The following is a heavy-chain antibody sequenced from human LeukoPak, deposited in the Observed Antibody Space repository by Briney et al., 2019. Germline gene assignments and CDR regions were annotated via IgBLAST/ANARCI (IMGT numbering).Heavy chain of an antibody. V-gene: IGHV3-48*03. CDR2: ISDRGRTT. CDR3: ASWAGNTQSDSWSGPFDY. CDR1: GLTFSNFK. Sequence: GGSLRLSCAVSGLTFSNFKMNWVRQAPGKGLEWVSYISDRGRTTFYADSVKGRFTISRDNAKNSLYLQMSSLRVEDTAVYYCASWAGNTQSDSWSGPFDYWGQGTLVTVSS. J-gene: IGHJ4*02. D-gene: IGHD3-3*01.